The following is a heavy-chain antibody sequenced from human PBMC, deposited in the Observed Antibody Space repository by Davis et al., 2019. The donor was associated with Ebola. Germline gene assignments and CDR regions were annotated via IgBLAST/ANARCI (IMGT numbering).Heavy chain of an antibody. J-gene: IGHJ6*02. D-gene: IGHD6-13*01. Sequence: GESLKISCAASGFTFSSYAMHWVRQAPGKGLEYVSAISSNGGSTYYANSVKGRFTISRDNSKNTLYLQMGSLRAEDMAVYYCARGGSAAAAYYYGMDVWSQGTTVTVSS. CDR2: ISSNGGST. CDR1: GFTFSSYA. CDR3: ARGGSAAAAYYYGMDV. V-gene: IGHV3-64*01.